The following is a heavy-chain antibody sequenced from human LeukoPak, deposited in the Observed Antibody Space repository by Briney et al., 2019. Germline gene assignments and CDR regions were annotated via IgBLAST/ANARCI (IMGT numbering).Heavy chain of an antibody. CDR2: INHSGST. CDR1: GGSFSGYY. J-gene: IGHJ4*02. CDR3: AREDSGSLTGRWD. V-gene: IGHV4-34*01. D-gene: IGHD1-26*01. Sequence: SETLSLTCAVYGGSFSGYYWSWIRQPPGKGLEWIGEINHSGSTNYNPSLKSRVTISVDTSKNQFSLKLSSVTAADTAVYYCAREDSGSLTGRWDWGQGTLVTVSS.